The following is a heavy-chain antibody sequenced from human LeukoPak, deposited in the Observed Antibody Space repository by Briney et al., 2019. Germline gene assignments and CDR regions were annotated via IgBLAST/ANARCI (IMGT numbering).Heavy chain of an antibody. Sequence: AGGSLRLSCAASGFTFGSYAMHCVRQAPGKGLEWVAVISHDGSNKYYVDSVKGRFTISRDNSKNTLYLQMNSLRAEDTAVYYCARDIGYYYGEPYYGMDVWGQGTTVTVSS. CDR2: ISHDGSNK. CDR3: ARDIGYYYGEPYYGMDV. J-gene: IGHJ6*02. D-gene: IGHD3-22*01. CDR1: GFTFGSYA. V-gene: IGHV3-30-3*01.